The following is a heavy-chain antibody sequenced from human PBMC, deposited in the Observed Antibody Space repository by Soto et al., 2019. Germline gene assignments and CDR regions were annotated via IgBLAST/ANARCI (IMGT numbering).Heavy chain of an antibody. CDR3: VRLSATGSQTFDY. J-gene: IGHJ4*02. CDR1: GYTFTSYW. V-gene: IGHV5-51*01. Sequence: PGESLKISCKGSGYTFTSYWIGWVRQMPGKGLEWMGLIYPRDSDTRYSPYFQGQVTISADRSISTAYLQWSSLKASDTAMYFCVRLSATGSQTFDYWGPGTLVTVSS. D-gene: IGHD6-13*01. CDR2: IYPRDSDT.